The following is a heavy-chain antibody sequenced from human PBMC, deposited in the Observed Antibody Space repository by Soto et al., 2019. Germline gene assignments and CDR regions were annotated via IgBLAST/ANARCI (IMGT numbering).Heavy chain of an antibody. D-gene: IGHD3-16*02. CDR1: GFTFSSYS. J-gene: IGHJ3*02. Sequence: GGSLRLSCAASGFTFSSYSMNWVRQAPGKGLEWVSSISSSSSYIYYADSVKGRFTISRDNAKNSLYLQRNSLRAEDTAVYYCASRYDYIWGSYRSTIDAFDIWGQGTMVTVSS. CDR2: ISSSSSYI. CDR3: ASRYDYIWGSYRSTIDAFDI. V-gene: IGHV3-21*01.